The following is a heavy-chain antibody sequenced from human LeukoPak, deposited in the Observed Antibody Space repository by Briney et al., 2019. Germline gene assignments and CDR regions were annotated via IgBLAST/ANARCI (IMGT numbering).Heavy chain of an antibody. CDR3: ARQGVAARSPFDY. J-gene: IGHJ4*02. CDR1: GGSISSYY. CDR2: IYTSGST. V-gene: IGHV4-4*09. Sequence: SETPSLTCTVSGGSISSYYWSWIRQPPGKGLEWIGYIYTSGSTNYNPSLKSRVTISVDTSKNQFSLKLSSVTAADTAVYYCARQGVAARSPFDYWGQGTLVTVSS. D-gene: IGHD6-6*01.